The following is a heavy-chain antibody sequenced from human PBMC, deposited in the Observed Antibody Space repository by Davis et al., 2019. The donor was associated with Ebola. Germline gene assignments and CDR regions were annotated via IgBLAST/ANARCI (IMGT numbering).Heavy chain of an antibody. D-gene: IGHD6-19*01. J-gene: IGHJ6*02. CDR2: IRGSGGTT. V-gene: IGHV3-23*01. Sequence: PGGSLRLSCAASGFTFRSYVMSWVRQAPGKGLEWVSSIRGSGGTTYSSDSVTGRFTISRDNSKNTLYLQMNSRRAEDTAVYYCAKDRGSGWSEIYYHYYGMDVWGQGTTVTVSS. CDR3: AKDRGSGWSEIYYHYYGMDV. CDR1: GFTFRSYV.